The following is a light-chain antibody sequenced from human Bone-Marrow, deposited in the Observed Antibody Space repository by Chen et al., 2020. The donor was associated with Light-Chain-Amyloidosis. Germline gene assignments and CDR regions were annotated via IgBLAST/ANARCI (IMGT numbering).Light chain of an antibody. V-gene: IGKV3-15*01. CDR2: GAS. CDR3: QQYNNWPPLT. CDR1: QSVSSN. J-gene: IGKJ4*01. Sequence: EIVMKHSPATLSVSPGERATLSCRAGQSVSSNLAWYQQTPGQAPRLLIYGASTRATGIPARFSGSGSGTEFTLTISSLQSEDFAVYYCQQYNNWPPLTFGGGTKVEIK.